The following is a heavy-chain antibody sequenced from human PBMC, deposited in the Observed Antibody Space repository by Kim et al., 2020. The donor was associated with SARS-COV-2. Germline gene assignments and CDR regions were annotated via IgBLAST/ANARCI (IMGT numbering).Heavy chain of an antibody. Sequence: GGSLRLSCAASGFTFSSYSMNWVRQAPGKGLEWVSSISSSSRYTHYADSVKGRFTISRDNAKNSLYLQMNSLKAEDTAVYYCARFPPGEGSSWYLNWFDPWGQGTLVTVSS. D-gene: IGHD6-13*01. CDR3: ARFPPGEGSSWYLNWFDP. CDR1: GFTFSSYS. CDR2: ISSSSRYT. V-gene: IGHV3-21*01. J-gene: IGHJ5*02.